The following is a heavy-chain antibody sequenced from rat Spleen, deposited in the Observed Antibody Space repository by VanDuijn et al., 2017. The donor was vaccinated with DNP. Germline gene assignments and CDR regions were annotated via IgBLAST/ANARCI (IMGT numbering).Heavy chain of an antibody. CDR2: VSSGGDT. D-gene: IGHD1-2*01. J-gene: IGHJ4*01. Sequence: QVQLKESGPGLVQPSQTLSLTCTVSGFSLASFGVSWVRQPPGKGLEWIAAVSSGGDTYYNSALQSRLSISRDTSKSQVFLKVNSLQPEDTGTYYCARDSPYYYSSGGAMDAWGQGTSVTVSS. CDR3: ARDSPYYYSSGGAMDA. CDR1: GFSLASFG. V-gene: IGHV2S12*01.